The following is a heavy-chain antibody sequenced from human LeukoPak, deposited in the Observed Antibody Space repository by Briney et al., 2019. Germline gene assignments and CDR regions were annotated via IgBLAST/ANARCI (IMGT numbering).Heavy chain of an antibody. V-gene: IGHV5-51*01. CDR2: IYPVDSDT. J-gene: IGHJ4*02. Sequence: GESLKISCKGSGYSFTSYWIGWVGQMPGKGLEWMGIIYPVDSDTSYSPSLQGQVTISADKSISTAYLQWSSLKDSDTAMYYCARPPGDYDSSGYYYVFWGQGTLVTVSS. D-gene: IGHD3-22*01. CDR3: ARPPGDYDSSGYYYVF. CDR1: GYSFTSYW.